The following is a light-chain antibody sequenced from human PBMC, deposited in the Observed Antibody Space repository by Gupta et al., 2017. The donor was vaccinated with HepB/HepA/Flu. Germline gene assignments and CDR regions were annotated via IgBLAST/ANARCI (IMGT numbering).Light chain of an antibody. CDR1: QSLLHDTGYNY. Sequence: DIVMIQSPLSLSVTPGEPASISCRSSQSLLHDTGYNYLDWYRQKPGQSPQLLIYVGSKRASGDPDRFSGSGAATDFTLKSRRGEAEDVGVYYDNQDRPNITFGRGTMLEIK. J-gene: IGKJ4*01. CDR3: NQDRPNIT. V-gene: IGKV2-28*01. CDR2: VGS.